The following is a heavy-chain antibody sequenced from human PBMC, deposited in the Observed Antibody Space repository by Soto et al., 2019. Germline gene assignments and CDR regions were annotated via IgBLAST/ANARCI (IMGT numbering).Heavy chain of an antibody. J-gene: IGHJ4*02. CDR2: ISYDGSNK. D-gene: IGHD3-22*01. V-gene: IGHV3-30-3*01. CDR3: ARVPGYYYDSSGYYYDY. Sequence: PGGSLSLSCAASGFTFSSYAMHWVRQAPGKGLEWVAVISYDGSNKYYADSVKGRFTISRDNSKNTLYLQMNSLRAEDTAVYYCARVPGYYYDSSGYYYDYWGQGTLVTVSS. CDR1: GFTFSSYA.